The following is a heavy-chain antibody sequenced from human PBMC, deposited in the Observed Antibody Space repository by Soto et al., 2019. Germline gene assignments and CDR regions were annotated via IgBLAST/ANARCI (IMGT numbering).Heavy chain of an antibody. CDR3: AAGINIDFWSGVYDGMDV. CDR1: GSTFTGYY. J-gene: IGHJ6*02. CDR2: INPNSGGT. V-gene: IGHV1-2*02. Sequence: ASVKVSCKASGSTFTGYYMHWVRQAPGQGLEWMGWINPNSGGTNYAQKFQGRVTMTRDTSISTAYMELSSLRSDDTAVDYCAAGINIDFWSGVYDGMDVWGQGTTVTVSS. D-gene: IGHD3-3*01.